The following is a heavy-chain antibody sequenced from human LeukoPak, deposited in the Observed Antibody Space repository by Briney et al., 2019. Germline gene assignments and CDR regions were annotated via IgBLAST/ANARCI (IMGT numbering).Heavy chain of an antibody. V-gene: IGHV4-59*08. D-gene: IGHD6-19*01. Sequence: SETLSLTCTVSGDSISGYYWSWIRQPPGKGLEWIGYINYSGFTKYNPSVKSRITLSVDTPKNQFSLNLTSVTAANTAIYYCARHVKIPVAGFDYWGQGTPVTVSS. CDR2: INYSGFT. CDR3: ARHVKIPVAGFDY. J-gene: IGHJ4*02. CDR1: GDSISGYY.